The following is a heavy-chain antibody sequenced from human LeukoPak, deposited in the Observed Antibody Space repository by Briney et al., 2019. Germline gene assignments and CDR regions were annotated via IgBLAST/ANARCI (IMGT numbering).Heavy chain of an antibody. CDR1: GFTVSSNY. CDR3: ARDGGGFWSGYPNY. V-gene: IGHV3-66*01. CDR2: IYSGGST. D-gene: IGHD3-3*01. J-gene: IGHJ4*02. Sequence: GGSLRLSCAASGFTVSSNYMSWVRQAPGEGLEWVSVIYSGGSTYYADSVKGRFTISRDNSKNTLYLQMNSLRAEDTAVYYCARDGGGFWSGYPNYWGQGTLVTVSS.